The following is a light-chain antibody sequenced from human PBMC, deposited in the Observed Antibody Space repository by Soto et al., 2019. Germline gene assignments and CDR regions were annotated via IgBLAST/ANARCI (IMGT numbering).Light chain of an antibody. Sequence: AIQLTQSPSSLSASVGDRVTITCRASQGISSALAWYQQKPGKAPKLLIYDASSLESGVPSRFSGSGSGTDFTLTISSMQSADFATYYCQRFNSYPLTFGGGTKVETK. V-gene: IGKV1-13*02. CDR2: DAS. CDR3: QRFNSYPLT. CDR1: QGISSA. J-gene: IGKJ4*01.